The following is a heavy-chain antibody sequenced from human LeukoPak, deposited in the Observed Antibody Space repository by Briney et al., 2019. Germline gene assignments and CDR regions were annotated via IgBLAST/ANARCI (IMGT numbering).Heavy chain of an antibody. Sequence: GPSVKVSCKASGYTFTSYDINWVRQATGQGLEWMGWMNPNSGNTGYAQKFQGRVTMTRNTSISTAYMDLRSLRSDDTAVYYCARVRNSGFRYVDSWGQGTLVTVSS. CDR3: ARVRNSGFRYVDS. V-gene: IGHV1-8*01. J-gene: IGHJ4*02. D-gene: IGHD5-12*01. CDR1: GYTFTSYD. CDR2: MNPNSGNT.